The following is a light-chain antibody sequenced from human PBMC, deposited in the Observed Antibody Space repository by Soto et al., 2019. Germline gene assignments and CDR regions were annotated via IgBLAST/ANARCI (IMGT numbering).Light chain of an antibody. V-gene: IGKV1-39*01. CDR2: AAS. CDR1: QSISTY. J-gene: IGKJ4*01. Sequence: DIQMTQSPSSLSASVGDRVTITCRASQSISTYLNWYQQKPGKAPKLLTYAASSLQSGVPSRFSASGSGTDFTLTISSLQPEDFATYYCQQSYITPPLTFGGGTKVDIK. CDR3: QQSYITPPLT.